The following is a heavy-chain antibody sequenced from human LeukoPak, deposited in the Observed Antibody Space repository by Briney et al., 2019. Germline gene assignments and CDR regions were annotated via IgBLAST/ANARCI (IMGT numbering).Heavy chain of an antibody. CDR3: ATFETSGGYCSGGSCYIY. J-gene: IGHJ4*02. D-gene: IGHD2-15*01. CDR2: FDPEDDET. Sequence: GASVKVSCKVSGYTLTELSMHWVRQAPGKGLEWMGGFDPEDDETIYAQKFQGRVTMTEDTSTDTAYMELSSLRSEDTAVYYCATFETSGGYCSGGSCYIYWGQGTLVTVSS. V-gene: IGHV1-24*01. CDR1: GYTLTELS.